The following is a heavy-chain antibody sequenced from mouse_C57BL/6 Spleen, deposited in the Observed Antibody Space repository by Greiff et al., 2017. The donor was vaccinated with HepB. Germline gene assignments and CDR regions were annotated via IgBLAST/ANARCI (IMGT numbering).Heavy chain of an antibody. CDR1: GYTFTSYW. Sequence: QVQLQQPGTELVKPGASVKLSCKASGYTFTSYWMHWVKQRPGQGLEWIGNINPSNGGTNYNEKFKSKATLTVDNSSSPAYMQRSSLTSEDSAVYYCARGYDYDGDWFAYWGQGTLVTVSA. J-gene: IGHJ3*01. CDR2: INPSNGGT. CDR3: ARGYDYDGDWFAY. V-gene: IGHV1-53*01. D-gene: IGHD2-4*01.